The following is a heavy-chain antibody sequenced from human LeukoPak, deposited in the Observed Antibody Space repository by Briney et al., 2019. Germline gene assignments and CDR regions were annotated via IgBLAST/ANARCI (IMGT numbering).Heavy chain of an antibody. CDR2: IYYSGST. D-gene: IGHD5-18*01. Sequence: SETLSLTCTVSGGSFSSYYWSWIRQPPGKGLEWIGYIYYSGSTNYNPSLKSRVTISVDTSKNQFSLRLSSVTAADTAVYHCARAGTAMVTLDYWGREPWSPSPQ. CDR3: ARAGTAMVTLDY. V-gene: IGHV4-59*01. J-gene: IGHJ4*02. CDR1: GGSFSSYY.